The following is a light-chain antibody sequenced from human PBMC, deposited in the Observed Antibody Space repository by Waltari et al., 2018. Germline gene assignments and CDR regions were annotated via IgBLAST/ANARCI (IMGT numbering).Light chain of an antibody. CDR3: QQYYAAPYT. V-gene: IGKV4-1*01. Sequence: RVLDSYNNKNFLAWYQLKPGQSPKLLIYWASTRESGVPDRFSASVSGTDFTLTISSLQAEDVAIYSCQQYYAAPYTFGQGTKVEIK. J-gene: IGKJ2*01. CDR1: RVLDSYNNKNF. CDR2: WAS.